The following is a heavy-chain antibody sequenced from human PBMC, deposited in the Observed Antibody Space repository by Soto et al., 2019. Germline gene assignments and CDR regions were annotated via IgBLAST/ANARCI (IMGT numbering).Heavy chain of an antibody. Sequence: LSETLAITCTFSGGSLSSSPYYWGWIRRPPGKGLEFIGSINYSGNTYYNPALKSRVTLSVDTSKNQFSLKVTSVTATDTGLYYCSRRAPEGFDPWGQGTLVTVSS. CDR1: GGSLSSSPYY. J-gene: IGHJ5*02. CDR3: SRRAPEGFDP. V-gene: IGHV4-39*01. CDR2: INYSGNT.